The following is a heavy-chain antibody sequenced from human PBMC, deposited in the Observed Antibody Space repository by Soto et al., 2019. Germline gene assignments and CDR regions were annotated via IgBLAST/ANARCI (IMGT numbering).Heavy chain of an antibody. CDR3: AAVGGNWNYVDH. CDR2: IYYTGST. V-gene: IGHV4-31*03. Sequence: SETLSPTCTVSGGSISSGGYYWSWIRQHPEKGLEWIAYIYYTGSTYYNPSLKSRVTMSVDTSKNHFSLRLSSVTAADTAVYYCAAVGGNWNYVDHWGQGTQVTVSS. J-gene: IGHJ4*02. D-gene: IGHD1-20*01. CDR1: GGSISSGGYY.